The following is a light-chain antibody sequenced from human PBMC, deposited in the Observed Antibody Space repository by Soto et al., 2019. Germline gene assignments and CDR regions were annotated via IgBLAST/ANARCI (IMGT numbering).Light chain of an antibody. CDR2: GAS. CDR3: QQYNIWPPLYT. J-gene: IGKJ2*01. V-gene: IGKV3-15*01. Sequence: EIVLTQSPAILSASPGERATLSCRASQTVSDNLAWYQQKPGQSPRLLIYGASTSATDIPVRFSGSGSGTEFTLTISSLQSEDFAVYYCQQYNIWPPLYTFGQGTKL. CDR1: QTVSDN.